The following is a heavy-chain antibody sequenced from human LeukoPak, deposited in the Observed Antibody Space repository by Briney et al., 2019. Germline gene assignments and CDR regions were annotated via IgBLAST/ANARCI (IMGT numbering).Heavy chain of an antibody. V-gene: IGHV3-23*01. D-gene: IGHD1-1*01. J-gene: IGHJ4*02. Sequence: PGGSLRLSCAASGFTFSSYGMSWVRQAPGKGLEWVSAISGSGGSTYYADSVKGRFTISRDNSKNTLYLQMNSLRAEDTAVYYCEKGWGVFPPTTSLFHGGQEPLVTVPS. CDR3: EKGWGVFPPTTSLFH. CDR1: GFTFSSYG. CDR2: ISGSGGST.